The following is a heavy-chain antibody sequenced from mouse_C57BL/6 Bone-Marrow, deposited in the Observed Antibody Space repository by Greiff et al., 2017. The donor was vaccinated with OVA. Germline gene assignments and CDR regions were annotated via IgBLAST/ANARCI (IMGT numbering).Heavy chain of an antibody. Sequence: QVQLKESGPGILQPSQTLSLTCSFSGFSLSTFGMGVGWIRQPSGKGLEWLAHIWWDDDKYYNPALKSRLTISKDTSKNQVFLKIANVDTADTATDYCARLFSTTVVPVRGAMDYWGQGTSVTVSS. J-gene: IGHJ4*01. D-gene: IGHD1-1*01. CDR2: IWWDDDK. CDR1: GFSLSTFGMG. V-gene: IGHV8-8*01. CDR3: ARLFSTTVVPVRGAMDY.